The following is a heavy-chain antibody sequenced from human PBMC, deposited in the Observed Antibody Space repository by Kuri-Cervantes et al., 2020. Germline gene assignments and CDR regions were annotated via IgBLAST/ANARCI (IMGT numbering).Heavy chain of an antibody. CDR3: ARELFGREGYYYYYMDV. J-gene: IGHJ6*03. CDR1: GGSISSSNW. CDR2: IYHSGST. D-gene: IGHD3-16*01. Sequence: SETLSLTCAVSGGSISSSNWWNWVRQTPGKGLEWIGEIYHSGSTNYNPSLKSRVTISVDTSKNQFSLKLTSVTAADTAVYYCARELFGREGYYYYYMDVWGQGTTVTVSS. V-gene: IGHV4-4*02.